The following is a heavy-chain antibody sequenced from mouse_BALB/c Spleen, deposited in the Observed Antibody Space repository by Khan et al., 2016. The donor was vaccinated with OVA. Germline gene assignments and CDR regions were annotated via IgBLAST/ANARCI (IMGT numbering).Heavy chain of an antibody. CDR1: GYSITSDYA. Sequence: EVQLQESGPGLVKPSQSLSLTCTVTGYSITSDYAWNWIRQFPGNKLDWMGYISSTGSTSYNPSLKSRISITRDTSKNQFFLQLKSVTTEDTATYYLARSLYYGYGYALDCWGRGTSVTVSS. V-gene: IGHV3-2*02. D-gene: IGHD2-2*01. J-gene: IGHJ4*01. CDR3: ARSLYYGYGYALDC. CDR2: ISSTGST.